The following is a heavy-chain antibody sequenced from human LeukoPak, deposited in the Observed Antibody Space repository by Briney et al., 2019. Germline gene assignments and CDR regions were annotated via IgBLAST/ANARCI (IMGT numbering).Heavy chain of an antibody. D-gene: IGHD1-26*01. V-gene: IGHV4-61*02. CDR2: IYTSGST. Sequence: SETLSLTCTVSGGSISSGSYYWSWIRQPAGKGLEWIGRIYTSGSTNYNPSLKSRVTISVDTSKNQFSLKLSSVTAADTAVYYCARVRSYSHFDYWGQGTLVTVSS. CDR1: GGSISSGSYY. J-gene: IGHJ4*02. CDR3: ARVRSYSHFDY.